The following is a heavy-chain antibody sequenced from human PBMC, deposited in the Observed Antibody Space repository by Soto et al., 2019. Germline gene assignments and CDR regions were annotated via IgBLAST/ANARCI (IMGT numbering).Heavy chain of an antibody. Sequence: QVQLQESGPGLVKPSQTLSLTCTVSGGSINSDDSYWRWLRQPPGRGLEWIGYIYDSETTYYNPSLKSRVTISVATSKNQFSLKLNSVTAADTAVYYCARDRQSEIVAMLASNGMDVWGHGTTVIVSS. CDR2: IYDSETT. CDR1: GGSINSDDSY. V-gene: IGHV4-30-4*01. CDR3: ARDRQSEIVAMLASNGMDV. D-gene: IGHD5-12*01. J-gene: IGHJ6*02.